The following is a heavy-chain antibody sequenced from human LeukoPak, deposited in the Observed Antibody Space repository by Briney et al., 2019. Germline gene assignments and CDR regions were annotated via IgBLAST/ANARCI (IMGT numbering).Heavy chain of an antibody. CDR1: GLTFSNAW. Sequence: GGSLRLSCAASGLTFSNAWMNWVRQTPEKGLEWVGLIKSTANGGTIDYAAPVKGRFTISRDDSKNTLHLQMNSLKIEDTAMYYCTREYSGSFDYWGQGTLVTVSS. V-gene: IGHV3-15*01. J-gene: IGHJ4*02. CDR3: TREYSGSFDY. CDR2: IKSTANGGTI. D-gene: IGHD1-26*01.